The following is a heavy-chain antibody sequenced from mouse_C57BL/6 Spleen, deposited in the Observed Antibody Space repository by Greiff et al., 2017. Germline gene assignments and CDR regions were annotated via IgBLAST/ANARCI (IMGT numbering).Heavy chain of an antibody. CDR1: GYTFTDYE. Sequence: VKLQESGAELVRPGASVTLSCKASGYTFTDYEMHWVKQTPVHGLEWIGAIDPETGGTAYNQKFKGKAILTADKSSSTAYMELRSLTSEDSAVYYCTRCPITTVVATNYFDYWGQGTTLTVSS. D-gene: IGHD1-1*01. CDR2: IDPETGGT. J-gene: IGHJ2*01. V-gene: IGHV1-15*01. CDR3: TRCPITTVVATNYFDY.